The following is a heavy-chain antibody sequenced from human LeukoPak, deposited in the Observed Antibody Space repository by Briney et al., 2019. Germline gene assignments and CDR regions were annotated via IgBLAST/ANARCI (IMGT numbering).Heavy chain of an antibody. D-gene: IGHD6-13*01. J-gene: IGHJ4*02. CDR3: ARGGRIAAADY. CDR2: INHSGST. Sequence: PSETLSLTCAAYGGSFSGYYWSWIRQPPGKGLEWIGEINHSGSTNYNPSLKSRVTISVDTSKNQFSLKLSSVTAADTAVYYCARGGRIAAADYWGQGTLVTVSS. V-gene: IGHV4-34*01. CDR1: GGSFSGYY.